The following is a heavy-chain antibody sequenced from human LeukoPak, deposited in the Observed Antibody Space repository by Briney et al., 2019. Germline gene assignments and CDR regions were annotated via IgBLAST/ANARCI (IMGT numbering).Heavy chain of an antibody. CDR3: ARVGYCSSTSCYAGALDY. Sequence: SETLSLTCAVSGYSISGGYYWGWIRQPPGKGLEWIGSIYHSGSTYYNPSLKSRVTISVDTSKNQFSLKLSSVTAADTAVYYCARVGYCSSTSCYAGALDYWGQGTLVTVSS. V-gene: IGHV4-38-2*01. CDR1: GYSISGGYY. J-gene: IGHJ4*02. CDR2: IYHSGST. D-gene: IGHD2-2*03.